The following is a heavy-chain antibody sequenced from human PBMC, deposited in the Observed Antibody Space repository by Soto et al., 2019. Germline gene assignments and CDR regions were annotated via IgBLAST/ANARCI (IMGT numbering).Heavy chain of an antibody. V-gene: IGHV4-59*01. CDR3: VRGDWNDYFYNGMDV. CDR2: MYYSGDT. CDR1: GGSINNYY. D-gene: IGHD1-1*01. J-gene: IGHJ6*02. Sequence: QVQLQESGPGLVKPSETLSLTCTVSGGSINNYYWVWLRQPPGEGLEWIGHMYYSGDTDYNPSLKRRVAISVDTSKNRFSLGLTSVTAADTAVYYCVRGDWNDYFYNGMDVWCQWTTVIVSS.